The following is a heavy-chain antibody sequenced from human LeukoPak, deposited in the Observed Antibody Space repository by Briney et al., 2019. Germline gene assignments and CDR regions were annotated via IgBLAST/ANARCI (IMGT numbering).Heavy chain of an antibody. D-gene: IGHD3-10*01. J-gene: IGHJ3*02. CDR2: ISYSRST. CDR1: GGSISSYY. Sequence: PSESLSLTCTVSGGSISSYYWSWIRQPPGKGLEWIGYISYSRSTNYNPSLKSRVTISVDTSKNQFSLKLSSVTAADTAVYYCARYYYGSGSYYNGHAGAFDIWGQGTMVTVS. CDR3: ARYYYGSGSYYNGHAGAFDI. V-gene: IGHV4-59*01.